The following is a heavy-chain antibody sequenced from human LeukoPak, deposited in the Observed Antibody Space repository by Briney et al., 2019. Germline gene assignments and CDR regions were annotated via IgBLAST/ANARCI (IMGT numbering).Heavy chain of an antibody. V-gene: IGHV1-2*06. J-gene: IGHJ4*02. CDR3: ARGRGVYYYDSSGSVYNDY. D-gene: IGHD3-22*01. CDR2: INPNSGGT. CDR1: GYTFTGYY. Sequence: GASVKVSCKASGYTFTGYYMHWVRQAPGQGLEWMGRINPNSGGTNYAQKFQGRVTITRDTSISTAYMELSRLRSDDTAVYYCARGRGVYYYDSSGSVYNDYWGQGTLVTVSS.